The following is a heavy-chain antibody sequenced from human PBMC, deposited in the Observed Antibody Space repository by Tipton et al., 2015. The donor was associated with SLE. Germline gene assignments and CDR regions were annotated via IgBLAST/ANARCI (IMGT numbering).Heavy chain of an antibody. D-gene: IGHD5-24*01. CDR2: ISHSGNT. V-gene: IGHV4-39*07. CDR1: GDSISTTTYY. J-gene: IGHJ4*02. CDR3: ARKELSTMRDY. Sequence: TLSLTCTVSGDSISTTTYYWGWVRQPPGKGLEWIGTISHSGNTYSHTSLESRVTISVDTSQNQFSMSLSSVSAADTAVYYCARKELSTMRDYWGQGTLVTVSS.